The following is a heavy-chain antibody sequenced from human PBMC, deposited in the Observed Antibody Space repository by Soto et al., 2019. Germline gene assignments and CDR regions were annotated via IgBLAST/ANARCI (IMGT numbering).Heavy chain of an antibody. CDR3: AREGRGKKAGYNGLVSLGY. CDR2: IIPIFNST. Sequence: SVKVSCKVSGSRFSNYAISWVRQAPGHGLEWLGRIIPIFNSTKYAQNFQGRVTITADKSTSTASLELSSLRSDDTAVYYCAREGRGKKAGYNGLVSLGYWGQGTLVTVSS. D-gene: IGHD2-2*02. CDR1: GSRFSNYA. V-gene: IGHV1-69*06. J-gene: IGHJ4*02.